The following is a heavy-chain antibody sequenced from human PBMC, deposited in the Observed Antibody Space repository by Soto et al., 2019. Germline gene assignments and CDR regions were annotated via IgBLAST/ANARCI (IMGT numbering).Heavy chain of an antibody. J-gene: IGHJ4*02. CDR3: AKGGRQWLVTSDFNY. Sequence: GGSLRLSCAASGFTFSDYAMHWVRQAPGKGLERVAVVSHDGRNTHYADTVKGRITNSRDSSKNMVFLEMTSLRAEDTAVYYCAKGGRQWLVTSDFNYWGQGA. CDR1: GFTFSDYA. V-gene: IGHV3-30*18. D-gene: IGHD6-19*01. CDR2: VSHDGRNT.